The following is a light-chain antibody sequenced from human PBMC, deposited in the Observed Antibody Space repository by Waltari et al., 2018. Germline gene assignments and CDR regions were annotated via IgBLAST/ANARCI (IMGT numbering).Light chain of an antibody. CDR1: QSVSSY. CDR2: DAS. J-gene: IGKJ2*01. CDR3: QQRSNWPPNT. Sequence: EIVLTQSPAPMSLSPGESATLSCRTRQSVSSYLAWYQQNPDQAPRLLIYDASNRATGIPARFSGSGSGTDFTLTISSLEPEDFAVYYCQQRSNWPPNTFGQGTKLEIK. V-gene: IGKV3-11*01.